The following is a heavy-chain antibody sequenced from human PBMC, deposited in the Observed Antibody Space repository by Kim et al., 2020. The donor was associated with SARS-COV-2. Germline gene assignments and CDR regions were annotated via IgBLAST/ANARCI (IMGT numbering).Heavy chain of an antibody. V-gene: IGHV3-49*03. CDR1: GFTFGDYA. Sequence: GGSLRLSCTASGFTFGDYAMSWFRQAPGKGLEWVGFIRSKAYGGTTEYAASVKGRFTISRDDSKSIAYLQMNSLKTEDTAVYYCTRVALYSSSPAAFYYYYGMDVWGQGTTVTVSS. CDR3: TRVALYSSSPAAFYYYYGMDV. D-gene: IGHD6-6*01. J-gene: IGHJ6*02. CDR2: IRSKAYGGTT.